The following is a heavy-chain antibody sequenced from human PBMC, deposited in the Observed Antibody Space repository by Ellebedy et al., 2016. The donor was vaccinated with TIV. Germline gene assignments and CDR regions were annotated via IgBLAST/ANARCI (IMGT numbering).Heavy chain of an antibody. CDR1: GYTFTSYD. Sequence: ASVKVSXXASGYTFTSYDINWVRQATGQGLEWMGWMNPNSGNTGYAQKFQGRVTMTRNTSISTAYMELSSLRSEDTAVYYCATTLEGTVTKAPPTSWDYWGQGTLVTVSS. CDR2: MNPNSGNT. V-gene: IGHV1-8*01. J-gene: IGHJ4*02. D-gene: IGHD4-17*01. CDR3: ATTLEGTVTKAPPTSWDY.